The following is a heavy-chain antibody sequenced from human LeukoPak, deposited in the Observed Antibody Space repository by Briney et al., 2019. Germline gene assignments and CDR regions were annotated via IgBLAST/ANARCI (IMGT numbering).Heavy chain of an antibody. J-gene: IGHJ4*02. CDR1: GFTFDDYS. D-gene: IGHD2-15*01. CDR3: AKDFSFAATSYYFDF. V-gene: IGHV3-9*01. CDR2: IDWNSGSI. Sequence: PGGSLGLSCAASGFTFDDYSMHWVRQAPGKGLEWLSGIDWNSGSIGYADSVKGRFTISRDNAKNSLYLQMNSLRADGTAFYYCAKDFSFAATSYYFDFWGRGTLVTVSS.